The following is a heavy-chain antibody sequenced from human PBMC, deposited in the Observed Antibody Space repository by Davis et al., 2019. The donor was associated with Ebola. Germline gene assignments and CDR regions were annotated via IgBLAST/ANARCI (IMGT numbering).Heavy chain of an antibody. CDR3: TRGPTVDIYYYYMDF. CDR1: GFPFDDYA. CDR2: IRSIMFGATT. J-gene: IGHJ6*03. Sequence: GASLKISCSTSGFPFDDYAMSWFRQAPGKGLEWVGFIRSIMFGATTAYAASVKGRSIISRDDSKSIVYLQMNSLRTEDTAVYYCTRGPTVDIYYYYMDFWGKGTTVTVSS. D-gene: IGHD6-19*01. V-gene: IGHV3-49*03.